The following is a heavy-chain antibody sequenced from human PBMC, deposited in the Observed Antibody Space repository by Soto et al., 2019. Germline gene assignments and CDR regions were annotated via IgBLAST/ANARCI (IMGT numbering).Heavy chain of an antibody. D-gene: IGHD6-6*01. V-gene: IGHV3-9*01. CDR2: ISWNSLYK. CDR3: ASASTRASGTLYYYYYIDV. Sequence: EVQLVESGGGLVQPGRSLRLSCAGSGFTFDDYAMNWVRQAPGKGLEWVSGISWNSLYKGYADSVKGRFTISRDKAKNSLYLAMTSLRVKVTALYFWASASTRASGTLYYYYYIDVWGKGPPVTFSS. CDR1: GFTFDDYA. J-gene: IGHJ6*03.